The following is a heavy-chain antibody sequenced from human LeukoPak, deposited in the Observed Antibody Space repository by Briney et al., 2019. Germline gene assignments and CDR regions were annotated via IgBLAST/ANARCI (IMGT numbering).Heavy chain of an antibody. V-gene: IGHV4-59*01. J-gene: IGHJ4*02. CDR2: IYYSGST. D-gene: IGHD3-22*01. CDR1: GGSISSYY. CDR3: ARGTYYYDSSGYYYIDY. Sequence: NASETLSLTCTVSGGSISSYYWSWIRQPPGKGLEWIGYIYYSGSTNYNPSLKSRVTTSVDTSKNQFSLKLSSVTAADTAVYYCARGTYYYDSSGYYYIDYWGQGTLVTVSS.